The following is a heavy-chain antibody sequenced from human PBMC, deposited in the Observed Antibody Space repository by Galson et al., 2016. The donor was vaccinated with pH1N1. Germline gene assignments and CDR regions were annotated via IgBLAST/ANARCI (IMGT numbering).Heavy chain of an antibody. V-gene: IGHV1-69*06. CDR2: ISPIFGSI. CDR1: GGTFSNSA. Sequence: SVKVSCKASGGTFSNSAISWVRQAPGQGLEWMGGISPIFGSINYAQRFQGRVTVSADIFTKTAYMELSSLRSEDTAVYYCASPSPFYGSSGYYLHFRDWGQGTLVTVSS. CDR3: ASPSPFYGSSGYYLHFRD. J-gene: IGHJ4*02. D-gene: IGHD3-22*01.